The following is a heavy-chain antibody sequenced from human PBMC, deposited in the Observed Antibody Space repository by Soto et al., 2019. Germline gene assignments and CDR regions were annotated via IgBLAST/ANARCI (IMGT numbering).Heavy chain of an antibody. CDR1: GGTFSSYA. Sequence: SVKVSCNASGGTFSSYAISWVRQAPGQGLEWMGGIIPIFGTANYAQKFQGRVTITADKSTSTAYMELSSLRSEDTAVYYCARGRRGYSYGRTDAFDIWGQGTMVTVSS. V-gene: IGHV1-69*06. CDR3: ARGRRGYSYGRTDAFDI. CDR2: IIPIFGTA. D-gene: IGHD5-18*01. J-gene: IGHJ3*02.